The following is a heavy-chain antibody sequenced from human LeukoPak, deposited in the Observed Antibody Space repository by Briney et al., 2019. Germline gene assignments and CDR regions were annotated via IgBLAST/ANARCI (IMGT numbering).Heavy chain of an antibody. V-gene: IGHV1-8*01. Sequence: ASVKVPCKASGYTFTSYDINWVRQATGQGLEWMGWMNPNSGNTGYAQKFQGRVTMTRNTSISTAYMELSSLRSEDTAVYYCARHFRGANDAFDIWGQGTMVTVSS. J-gene: IGHJ3*02. CDR3: ARHFRGANDAFDI. D-gene: IGHD2/OR15-2a*01. CDR2: MNPNSGNT. CDR1: GYTFTSYD.